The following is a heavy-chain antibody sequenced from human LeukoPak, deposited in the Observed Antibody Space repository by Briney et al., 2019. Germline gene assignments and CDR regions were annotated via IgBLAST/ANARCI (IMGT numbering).Heavy chain of an antibody. V-gene: IGHV1-18*01. CDR3: AREGPGIAARPLTV. CDR1: GCTFTSYG. D-gene: IGHD6-6*01. Sequence: ASVKVSCKASGCTFTSYGISWVRQAPGQGLEWMGWISAYNGNTNYAQKLQGRVTMTTDTSTSTAYMELRSLRSDDTAVYYCAREGPGIAARPLTVWGQGTLVTVSS. J-gene: IGHJ4*02. CDR2: ISAYNGNT.